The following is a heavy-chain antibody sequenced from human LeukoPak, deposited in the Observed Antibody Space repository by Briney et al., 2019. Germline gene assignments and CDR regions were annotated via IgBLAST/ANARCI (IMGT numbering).Heavy chain of an antibody. J-gene: IGHJ4*02. CDR3: ARVRWGGLYYFDY. CDR2: INSDGRST. D-gene: IGHD3-16*01. CDR1: GFTFSSYW. V-gene: IGHV3-74*01. Sequence: QAGGSLRLSCAASGFTFSSYWMHWVRQAPGKGLVGVSRINSDGRSTNYADSVKGRFTISRDNAKNTLYLQMNSLRAEDTAVYYCARVRWGGLYYFDYWGQGTLVTVSS.